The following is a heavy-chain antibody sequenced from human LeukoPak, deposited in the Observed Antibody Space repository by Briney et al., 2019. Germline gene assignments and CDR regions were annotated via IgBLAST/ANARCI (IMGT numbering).Heavy chain of an antibody. CDR3: ARTSGATNLDY. J-gene: IGHJ4*02. V-gene: IGHV4-30-2*01. CDR2: IYHSGST. D-gene: IGHD1-26*01. Sequence: SQTLPLTCTVSGGSISSGGYYWSWIRQPPGKGLEWIGYIYHSGSTYYNPSLKSRDTISVDRSKNQFSLKLSSVTAADTAVYYCARTSGATNLDYWGQGTLVTVSS. CDR1: GGSISSGGYY.